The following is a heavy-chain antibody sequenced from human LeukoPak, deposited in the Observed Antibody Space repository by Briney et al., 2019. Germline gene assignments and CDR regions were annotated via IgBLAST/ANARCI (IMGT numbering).Heavy chain of an antibody. V-gene: IGHV3-7*01. D-gene: IGHD4-17*01. CDR2: IKQDGSEK. CDR1: GGTFSSYA. CDR3: ATTVTGRGSDY. Sequence: SCKASGGTFSSYAISWVRQAPGKGLEWVANIKQDGSEKYYVDSVKGRFTISRDNAKNSLYLQMNSLRAEDTAVYYCATTVTGRGSDYWGQGTLVTVSS. J-gene: IGHJ4*02.